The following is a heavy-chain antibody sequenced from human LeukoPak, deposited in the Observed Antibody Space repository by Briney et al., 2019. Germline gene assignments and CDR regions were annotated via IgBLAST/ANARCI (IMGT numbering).Heavy chain of an antibody. CDR3: ARDPFPGTYFDY. Sequence: SETLSLTCTVSGGSISSYYWSWIRQPPGKGLEWIGYIYYSGSTNYNPSLKSRVTISVDTSKNQFSLKLSSVTAADTAVYYCARDPFPGTYFDYWGQGTLVTVSS. V-gene: IGHV4-59*01. J-gene: IGHJ4*02. CDR1: GGSISSYY. CDR2: IYYSGST.